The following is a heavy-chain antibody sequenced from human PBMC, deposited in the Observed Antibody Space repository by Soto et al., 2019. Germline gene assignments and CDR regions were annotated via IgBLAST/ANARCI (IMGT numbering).Heavy chain of an antibody. Sequence: ESGGDFVKPGGSLRLSCAASGFTFSNAWMYWVRQAPGKGLEWVGRIKSKTDGETTDFAAPVKGRFTISRDDSKNTLFLQMNSLKTEDTAVYYCATVSRCSGITCKQAIDYWGQGTLVTVSS. V-gene: IGHV3-15*01. CDR1: GFTFSNAW. CDR2: IKSKTDGETT. CDR3: ATVSRCSGITCKQAIDY. D-gene: IGHD2-15*01. J-gene: IGHJ4*02.